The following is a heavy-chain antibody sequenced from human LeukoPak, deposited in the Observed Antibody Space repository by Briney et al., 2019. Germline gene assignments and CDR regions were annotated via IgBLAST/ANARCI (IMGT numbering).Heavy chain of an antibody. D-gene: IGHD3-9*01. CDR2: IYSGGST. V-gene: IGHV3-66*02. Sequence: QPGGSLRLSCAASGFTVSSNYMSWVRQAPGKGLEWVSVIYSGGSTYYADSVKGRFTISRDNSKNTLYLQMNSLRAEDTAVYYCAREGGRYDILTASDYWGQGTLVTVSS. CDR1: GFTVSSNY. J-gene: IGHJ4*02. CDR3: AREGGRYDILTASDY.